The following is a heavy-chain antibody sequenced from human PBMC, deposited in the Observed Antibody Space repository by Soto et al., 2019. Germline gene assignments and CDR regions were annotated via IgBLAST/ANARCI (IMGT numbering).Heavy chain of an antibody. CDR2: IDYNGVT. D-gene: IGHD2-15*01. CDR1: GGSIYRSGYY. Sequence: SETLSLTCTVSGGSIYRSGYYWGWIRQPPGRGLEWIGNIDYNGVTYSNPSLKNRVTISRDTSKKQLSLKLTSVTAADTALYYCGKVLVGATGHTDSDSWGPGTLVTVSS. V-gene: IGHV4-39*01. CDR3: GKVLVGATGHTDSDS. J-gene: IGHJ4*02.